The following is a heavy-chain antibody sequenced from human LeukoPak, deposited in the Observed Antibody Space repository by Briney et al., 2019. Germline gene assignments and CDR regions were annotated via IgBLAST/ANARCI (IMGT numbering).Heavy chain of an antibody. CDR1: GGSISSSSYY. J-gene: IGHJ3*02. D-gene: IGHD3-16*01. V-gene: IGHV4-39*01. Sequence: SETLSLXCTVSGGSISSSSYYWGWIRQPPGKGLEWIGSIYYSGSTYYNPSLKSRVTISVDTSKNQFSLKLSSVTAADTAVYYCASMITRRGAFDIWGQGTMVTVSS. CDR3: ASMITRRGAFDI. CDR2: IYYSGST.